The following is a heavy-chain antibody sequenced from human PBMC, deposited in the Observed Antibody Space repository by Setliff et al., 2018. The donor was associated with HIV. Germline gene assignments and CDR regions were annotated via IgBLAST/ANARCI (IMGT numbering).Heavy chain of an antibody. D-gene: IGHD3-10*02. V-gene: IGHV5-51*01. CDR3: ARHQVAMSMLVVQDPGPFDN. CDR2: IYTGDSGT. J-gene: IGHJ3*02. CDR1: GNSFDNHW. Sequence: PGESLKLSCRAFGNSFDNHWIAWVRQMPGKGPEWMGFIYTGDSGTKYSPAFQGRVTISADKSIKTTYLQWTSLQPSDTAMYYCARHQVAMSMLVVQDPGPFDNWGQGTRVTVSS.